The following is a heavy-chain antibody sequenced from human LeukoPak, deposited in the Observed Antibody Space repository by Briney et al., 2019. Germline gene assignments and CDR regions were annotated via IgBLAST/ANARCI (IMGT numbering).Heavy chain of an antibody. CDR1: GGSISSGGYS. CDR3: AKSYYGSGSYFDY. CDR2: IYYSGST. D-gene: IGHD3-10*01. Sequence: SQTLSLTCAVSGGSISSGGYSWSWIRQPPGKGLEWIGYIYYSGSTNYNPSLKSRVTISVDTSKNQFSLKLSSVTAADTAVYYCAKSYYGSGSYFDYWGQGTLVTVSS. J-gene: IGHJ4*02. V-gene: IGHV4-61*08.